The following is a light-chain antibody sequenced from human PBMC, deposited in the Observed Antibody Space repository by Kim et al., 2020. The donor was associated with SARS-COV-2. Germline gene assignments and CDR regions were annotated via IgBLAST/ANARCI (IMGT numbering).Light chain of an antibody. CDR1: SLRKYY. V-gene: IGLV3-19*01. CDR2: GKN. Sequence: LGQTVRITCQGDSLRKYYASWYQQKPGQAPVLVIYGKNNRPSGIPDRFSGSSSGNTASLTITGAQAEDEADYYCNSRDSSGNHLVFGGGTQLTVL. J-gene: IGLJ2*01. CDR3: NSRDSSGNHLV.